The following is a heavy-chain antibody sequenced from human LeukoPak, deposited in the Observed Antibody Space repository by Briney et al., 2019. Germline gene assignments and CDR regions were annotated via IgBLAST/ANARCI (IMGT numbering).Heavy chain of an antibody. CDR1: GYTFTGYY. D-gene: IGHD5-12*01. Sequence: ASVKVSCKASGYTFTGYYMHWVRQAPGQGLEWMGWINPNSGGTNYAQKFQGRVTMTRNTSISTAYMELSRLRSDDTAVYYCAIDIVATITAVASTEALFGFDYWGQGTLVTVSS. CDR2: INPNSGGT. V-gene: IGHV1-2*02. J-gene: IGHJ4*02. CDR3: AIDIVATITAVASTEALFGFDY.